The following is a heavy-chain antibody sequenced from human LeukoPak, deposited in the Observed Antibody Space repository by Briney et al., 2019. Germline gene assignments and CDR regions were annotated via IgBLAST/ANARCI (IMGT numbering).Heavy chain of an antibody. J-gene: IGHJ6*02. CDR1: GFTFSSYS. V-gene: IGHV3-21*01. CDR3: AREGRGVVVPAATYGMDV. CDR2: ISSSSSYI. Sequence: GRSLRLSCAASGFTFSSYSMNWVRQAPGKGLEWVSSISSSSSYIYYADSVKGRFTISRDNAKNSLYLQMNSLRAEDTAVYYCAREGRGVVVPAATYGMDVWGQGTTVTVSS. D-gene: IGHD2-2*01.